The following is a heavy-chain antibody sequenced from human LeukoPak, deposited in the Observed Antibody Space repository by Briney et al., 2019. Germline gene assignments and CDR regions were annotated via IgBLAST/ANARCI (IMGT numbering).Heavy chain of an antibody. CDR1: GFTFSIYA. D-gene: IGHD6-6*01. CDR2: ISSDGRIQ. V-gene: IGHV3-30*04. Sequence: PGGSLRLSCAASGFTFSIYAMHWVRQAPGKGLEWVAFISSDGRIQYYAYSVKGRFTIPRDNSKNTLFLQMNGLRDEDTAVYYCDPHDSASQFWGQGTLVTVSS. J-gene: IGHJ4*02. CDR3: DPHDSASQF.